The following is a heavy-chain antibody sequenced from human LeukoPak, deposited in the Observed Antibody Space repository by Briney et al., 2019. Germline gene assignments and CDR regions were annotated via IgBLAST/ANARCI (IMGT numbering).Heavy chain of an antibody. V-gene: IGHV3-21*05. D-gene: IGHD3-22*01. CDR2: VSSSSSYT. Sequence: GGSLRLSCAASGFTFSNYGMNWVRQAPGKGLEWVSYVSSSSSYTNYADSVKGRFTISRDNAKNSLYLQMNSLRAEDTAVYYCARDQYYDSSGYYVFGYWGQGTLVTVSS. CDR1: GFTFSNYG. CDR3: ARDQYYDSSGYYVFGY. J-gene: IGHJ4*02.